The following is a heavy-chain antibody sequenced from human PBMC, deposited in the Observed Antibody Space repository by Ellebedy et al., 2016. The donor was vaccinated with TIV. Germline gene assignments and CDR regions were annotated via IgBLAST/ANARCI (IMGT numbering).Heavy chain of an antibody. J-gene: IGHJ4*02. CDR2: TNQDESQK. V-gene: IGHV3-7*01. CDR3: AGDIYYYTSGAWYSRFY. Sequence: GGSLRLSXATSGFTFSKYWMSWVRQPPGKGLEWVANTNQDESQKNYVDSVKGRFTLSRDNAKNSLYLQMNSLRAEDTAVYYCAGDIYYYTSGAWYSRFYWGQGTLVTVSS. CDR1: GFTFSKYW. D-gene: IGHD2-21*01.